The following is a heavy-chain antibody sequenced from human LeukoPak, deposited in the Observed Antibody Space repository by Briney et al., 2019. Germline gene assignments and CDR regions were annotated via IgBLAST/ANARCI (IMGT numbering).Heavy chain of an antibody. J-gene: IGHJ4*02. CDR2: ITTYNGDT. V-gene: IGHV1-18*01. CDR1: GYTFTSNV. D-gene: IGHD4-11*01. CDR3: ARDDNYGIFVNVDY. Sequence: GASVKVSCKASGYTFTSNVITWVRQAPGQGLEWMGYITTYNGDTNYAQKFQGRVTMTTDTSTSTAYMELSSLRSDDTAVYYCARDDNYGIFVNVDYWGQGTLVTVSS.